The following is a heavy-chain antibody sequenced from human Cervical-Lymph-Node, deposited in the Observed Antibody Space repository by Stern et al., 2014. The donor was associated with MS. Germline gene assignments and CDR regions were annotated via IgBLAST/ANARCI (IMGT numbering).Heavy chain of an antibody. V-gene: IGHV3-21*01. D-gene: IGHD2-8*01. CDR2: ISSNSSYI. CDR1: GFTFSSYS. Sequence: EVQLVESGGGLVKPGGSLRLSCAASGFTFSSYSMNWVRQAPGQGLERVSSISSNSSYIYYADSVKGRFTISRDNAKNSLYLQMNSLRAEDTAVYYCARENMVPYFDYWGQGTLVTVSS. J-gene: IGHJ4*02. CDR3: ARENMVPYFDY.